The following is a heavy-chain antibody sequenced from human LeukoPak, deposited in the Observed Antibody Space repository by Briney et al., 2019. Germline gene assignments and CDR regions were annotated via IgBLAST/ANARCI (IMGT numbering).Heavy chain of an antibody. CDR2: MNPNSGNT. Sequence: ASVKVSCKASGYTFTSYDINWVRQATGQGLEWMGWMNPNSGNTGYAQKFQGRVTMTRTTSISTAYMELSRLRSDDTAVYYCARGTITIFGVVTINWFDPWGQGTLVTVSS. D-gene: IGHD3-3*01. CDR3: ARGTITIFGVVTINWFDP. V-gene: IGHV1-8*01. J-gene: IGHJ5*02. CDR1: GYTFTSYD.